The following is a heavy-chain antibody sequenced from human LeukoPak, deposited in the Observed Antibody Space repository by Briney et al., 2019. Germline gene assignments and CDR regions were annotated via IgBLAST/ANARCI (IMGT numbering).Heavy chain of an antibody. CDR2: ISGGGGYT. Sequence: QPGGSLRLSCAASGFTFSNYAMSWVRQAPGKGLEWVSCISGGGGYTYYADSVKGRFSISRDNSKNTLYLQMNSLRAEDTAVYYCAEGAFERFGEPSDYWGQGTLVTVSS. V-gene: IGHV3-23*01. CDR1: GFTFSNYA. CDR3: AEGAFERFGEPSDY. D-gene: IGHD3-10*01. J-gene: IGHJ4*02.